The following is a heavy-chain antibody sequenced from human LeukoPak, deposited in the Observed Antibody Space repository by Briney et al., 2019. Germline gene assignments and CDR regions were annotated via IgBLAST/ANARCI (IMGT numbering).Heavy chain of an antibody. CDR2: ISAGGGST. J-gene: IGHJ4*02. V-gene: IGHV3-23*01. CDR3: AKDAAGPEY. Sequence: GGSLRLSCAASGFTFSSYSMTWVRQAPGKGPFWVSGISAGGGSTYYADSVKGRFTISRDNSRNTLYLQMNSLRAEDTAVYYCAKDAAGPEYWGQGTLVTVSS. D-gene: IGHD6-13*01. CDR1: GFTFSSYS.